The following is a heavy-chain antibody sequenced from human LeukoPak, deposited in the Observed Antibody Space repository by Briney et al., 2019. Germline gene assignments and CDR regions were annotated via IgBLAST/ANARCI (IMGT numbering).Heavy chain of an antibody. Sequence: PSETLSLTCTVSGGSVSSQYWSWFRQPPGKGLEWIGYIYSSGSTNYNPSLKSRVTMSVDTSKNQFSLKLSSMTAADTAVYYCTRTWSGAFDIWGQGTMVTVSS. V-gene: IGHV4-59*02. J-gene: IGHJ3*02. CDR3: TRTWSGAFDI. CDR2: IYSSGST. D-gene: IGHD2-15*01. CDR1: GGSVSSQY.